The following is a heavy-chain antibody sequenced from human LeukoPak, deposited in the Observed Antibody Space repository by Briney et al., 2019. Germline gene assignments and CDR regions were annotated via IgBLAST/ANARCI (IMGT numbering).Heavy chain of an antibody. J-gene: IGHJ4*02. D-gene: IGHD1-26*01. CDR3: ARGKGRGSHIDY. Sequence: SEPLSLPCTVSGYSLSSGYYWGWIRQPPGQGLEWIGSIYYSGSPHYNPSLKRRLPITVDIPEHQFPLTLRSVPGADTPVYFCARGKGRGSHIDYWGEGALVTVSS. CDR1: GYSLSSGYY. V-gene: IGHV4-38-2*02. CDR2: IYYSGSP.